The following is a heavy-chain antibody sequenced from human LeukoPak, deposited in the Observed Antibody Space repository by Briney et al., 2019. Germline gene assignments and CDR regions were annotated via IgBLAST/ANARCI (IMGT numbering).Heavy chain of an antibody. D-gene: IGHD4-17*01. CDR1: GYTFTNYG. CDR3: ATEGGWQPTDYGDHVY. J-gene: IGHJ4*02. CDR2: ISPYNGNT. Sequence: ASVKVSCKASGYTFTNYGITWVRQAPGQGLEWMGWISPYNGNTNYPRKLQGRVTMTTDTSTSTAYMELRSLRSDDTALYYCATEGGWQPTDYGDHVYWSQGTLVTVSS. V-gene: IGHV1-18*01.